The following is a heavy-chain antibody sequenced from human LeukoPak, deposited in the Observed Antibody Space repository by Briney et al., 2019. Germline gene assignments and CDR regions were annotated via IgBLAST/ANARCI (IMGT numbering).Heavy chain of an antibody. D-gene: IGHD6-19*01. Sequence: ASVKVSCKASGYTFTGYYMHWVRQAPGQGLEWMGWINPNSGGTNYGQNFQGRVTMTRDTAINTAYMELSRLRSDDTAVYYCARERFYSSGSKSNRVDYWGQGTLVTVSS. J-gene: IGHJ4*02. CDR3: ARERFYSSGSKSNRVDY. CDR2: INPNSGGT. CDR1: GYTFTGYY. V-gene: IGHV1-2*02.